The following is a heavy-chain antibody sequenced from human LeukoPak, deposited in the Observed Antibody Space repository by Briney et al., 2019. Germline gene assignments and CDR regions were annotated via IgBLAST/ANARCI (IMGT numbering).Heavy chain of an antibody. CDR1: TGSISSYY. V-gene: IGHV4-59*08. CDR3: AIGTMVRGVDGSLDY. Sequence: PSETLSLTCTVSTGSISSYYWSWIRQPPGKGLEWIGYIYDSGSTNYNSSLRSRVTFSVDTSKNQFSLKLSSVTAADTAVYYCAIGTMVRGVDGSLDYWGQGTLVTVFS. J-gene: IGHJ4*02. D-gene: IGHD3-10*01. CDR2: IYDSGST.